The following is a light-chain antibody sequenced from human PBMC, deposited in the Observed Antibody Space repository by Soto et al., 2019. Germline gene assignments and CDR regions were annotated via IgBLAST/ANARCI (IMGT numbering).Light chain of an antibody. CDR2: GAS. J-gene: IGKJ1*01. CDR1: QSVNSN. Sequence: EIILTQSPATLSVSPGERATLSCRASQSVNSNLAWYQQKPGQAPRLLIYGASTRATGIPARFSGSGSWTESTLTITSLQSEDFVLYYCQHYNNWPPGTFGQGTKVEIK. V-gene: IGKV3-15*01. CDR3: QHYNNWPPGT.